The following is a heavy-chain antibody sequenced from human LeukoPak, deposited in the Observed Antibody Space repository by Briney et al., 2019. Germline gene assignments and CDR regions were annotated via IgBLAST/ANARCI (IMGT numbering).Heavy chain of an antibody. CDR3: ESLEGYTYYFDY. CDR2: IYSGDST. Sequence: PGGSLRLSCAASGFTVRSSYMLWVRQAPGKGLQWVSVIYSGDSTYYADSVKGRFTISRDNSKNTLYLHMTSLSAEDRDVYYCESLEGYTYYFDYGAQGTLDTVSS. D-gene: IGHD5-18*01. J-gene: IGHJ4*02. V-gene: IGHV3-66*01. CDR1: GFTVRSSY.